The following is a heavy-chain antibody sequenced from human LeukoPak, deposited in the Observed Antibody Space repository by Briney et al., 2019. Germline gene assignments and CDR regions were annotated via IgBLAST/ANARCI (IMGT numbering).Heavy chain of an antibody. V-gene: IGHV1-24*01. D-gene: IGHD3-3*01. CDR3: ATISLQRITIFGVVIMTSGFFDY. CDR2: FDPEDGET. CDR1: GYTLTESS. Sequence: ASVKVSCKVSGYTLTESSMHWVRQAPGKGLEWMGGFDPEDGETIYAQKFQGRVTMTEDTSTDTAYMELSSLRSEDTAVYYCATISLQRITIFGVVIMTSGFFDYWGQGTLVTVSS. J-gene: IGHJ4*02.